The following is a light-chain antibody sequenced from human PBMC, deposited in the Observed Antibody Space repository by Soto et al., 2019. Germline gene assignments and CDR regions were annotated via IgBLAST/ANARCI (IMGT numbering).Light chain of an antibody. Sequence: AIQLTQSPSSLSASVGDSVTITCRASQGIRDDLAWFQQSPGKAPRVLIYATANLPRGVPSRFSGSGSVTDFTLTISSLQPEDFATDYCLQHYDFPPTFGQGTKVE. J-gene: IGKJ1*01. CDR3: LQHYDFPPT. CDR2: ATA. CDR1: QGIRDD. V-gene: IGKV1-6*01.